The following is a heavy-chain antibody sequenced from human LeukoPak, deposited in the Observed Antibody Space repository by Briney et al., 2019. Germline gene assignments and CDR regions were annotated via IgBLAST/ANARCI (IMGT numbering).Heavy chain of an antibody. CDR2: IWYGGSNK. Sequence: GGSLRLSCAASGFTFNSFAMHWVRQAPGKGLEWVAVIWYGGSNKYYADSVKGRFTISRDNSKNTVYLQMNSLRAEDSAIYYCARPYGDYYFDYWGQGTLVTVSS. CDR3: ARPYGDYYFDY. CDR1: GFTFNSFA. D-gene: IGHD4-17*01. V-gene: IGHV3-33*01. J-gene: IGHJ4*02.